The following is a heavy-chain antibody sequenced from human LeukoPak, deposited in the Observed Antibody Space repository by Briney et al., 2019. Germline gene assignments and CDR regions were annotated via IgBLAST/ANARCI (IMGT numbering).Heavy chain of an antibody. Sequence: GGSLRLSCAASGFTFSSYWMSWVRQAPGKGLEWVANIKQDGSEKYYVDSVKGRFTISRDNAKNSLYLQMNSLRAEDTAVYYCARGGLVLVVAATSYFDYWGQGTLVTVSS. CDR1: GFTFSSYW. D-gene: IGHD2-15*01. V-gene: IGHV3-7*04. CDR3: ARGGLVLVVAATSYFDY. CDR2: IKQDGSEK. J-gene: IGHJ4*02.